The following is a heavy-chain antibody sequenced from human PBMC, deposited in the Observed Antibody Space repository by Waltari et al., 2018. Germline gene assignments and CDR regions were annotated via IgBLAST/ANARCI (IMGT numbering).Heavy chain of an antibody. CDR1: GFSLSTSGVG. V-gene: IGHV2-5*01. J-gene: IGHJ4*02. Sequence: QITLKESGPTLVKPTQTLTLTCTFSGFSLSTSGVGVGWIRQPPGKALEWLALIYWNDDKRYSPSLRSRLTITKDTSKNQVVLTMTNMDPVDTATYYCARISKRVWSGYMAFDYWGQGTLVTVSS. CDR2: IYWNDDK. D-gene: IGHD3-3*01. CDR3: ARISKRVWSGYMAFDY.